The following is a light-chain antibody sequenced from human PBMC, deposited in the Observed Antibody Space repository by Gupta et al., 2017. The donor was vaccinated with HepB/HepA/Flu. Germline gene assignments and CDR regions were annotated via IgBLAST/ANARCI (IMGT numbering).Light chain of an antibody. V-gene: IGLV1-40*01. CDR1: SSNIGAGYD. Sequence: QSVLPQPPSVSGAPGQRVTISCTGSSSNIGAGYDVHWYQQLPGTAPTLLIYGNDNRPSRVPDRFSGSKSGTSASLAITGLQPEDEADYYCQSYDSSLSAYVVFGGGTELTVL. CDR3: QSYDSSLSAYVV. CDR2: GND. J-gene: IGLJ2*01.